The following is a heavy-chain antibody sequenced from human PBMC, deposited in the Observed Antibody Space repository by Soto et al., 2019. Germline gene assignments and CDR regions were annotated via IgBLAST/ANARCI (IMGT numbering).Heavy chain of an antibody. V-gene: IGHV3-21*01. CDR3: AREQLELRVDYYYYYIDV. J-gene: IGHJ6*03. CDR2: ISSSSSYI. D-gene: IGHD1-7*01. Sequence: EVQLVESGGGLVKPGGSLRLACAASGFTFSSYSMNWVRQDPGKGLEWVSSISSSSSYIYYADSVKGRFTISRDNDKNSLSLQMNRLSAEDTAVYYCAREQLELRVDYYYYYIDVWGKGTTVTVSS. CDR1: GFTFSSYS.